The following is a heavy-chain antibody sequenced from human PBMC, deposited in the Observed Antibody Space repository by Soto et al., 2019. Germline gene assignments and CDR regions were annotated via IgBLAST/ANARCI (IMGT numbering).Heavy chain of an antibody. D-gene: IGHD4-17*01. CDR1: GGSISSYY. J-gene: IGHJ4*02. Sequence: SETLSLTCTVSGGSISSYYWSWIRQPPGKGLEWIGYIYYSGSTNYNPSLKSRVTISVDTSKNQFSLKLSSVTAADTAVYYCARNEGHTVTPYFDYWGQGTLVTVSS. CDR3: ARNEGHTVTPYFDY. V-gene: IGHV4-59*08. CDR2: IYYSGST.